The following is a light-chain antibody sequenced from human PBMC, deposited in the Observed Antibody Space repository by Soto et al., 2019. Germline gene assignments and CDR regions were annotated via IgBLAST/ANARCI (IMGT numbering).Light chain of an antibody. CDR3: SSYTSSSTLYV. Sequence: QSVLTQPASVSGSPGQSITISCTGTSSDVGGYNYVSWYQQHPGKAPKLIIYEVSNRPSGVSTRFSGSKSGDTASLTISGLHAEDESEYYCSSYTSSSTLYVVGTGTKLTVL. V-gene: IGLV2-14*01. J-gene: IGLJ1*01. CDR2: EVS. CDR1: SSDVGGYNY.